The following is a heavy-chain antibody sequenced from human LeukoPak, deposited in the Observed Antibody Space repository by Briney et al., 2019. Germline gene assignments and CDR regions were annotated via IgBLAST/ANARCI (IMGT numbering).Heavy chain of an antibody. CDR2: ISYDGSNK. J-gene: IGHJ4*02. D-gene: IGHD3-10*01. V-gene: IGHV3-30*18. CDR1: GFTFSSYG. CDR3: AKAQTKQMVRGVLDY. Sequence: PGRSLRLSCAASGFTFSSYGMHWVRQAPGKGLEWVAVISYDGSNKYYADSVKGRFTISRDNSKNTLYLQMNSLRAEDTAVYYCAKAQTKQMVRGVLDYWGQGTLVTVSS.